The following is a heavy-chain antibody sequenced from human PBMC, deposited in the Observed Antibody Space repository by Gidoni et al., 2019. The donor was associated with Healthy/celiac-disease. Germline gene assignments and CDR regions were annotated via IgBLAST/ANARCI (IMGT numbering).Heavy chain of an antibody. CDR2: IYYSGST. CDR1: GGSISSYY. J-gene: IGHJ6*02. Sequence: QVQLQESGPGLVKPSATLSLTCTVSGGSISSYYWSWIRQHPGTGLEWIGYIYYSGSTNYTPSLKRRVTISVDTSKNQFSLKLSSVTAADTAVYYCARDSGGAVAVDYGMDVWGQGTTVTVSS. V-gene: IGHV4-59*01. CDR3: ARDSGGAVAVDYGMDV. D-gene: IGHD6-19*01.